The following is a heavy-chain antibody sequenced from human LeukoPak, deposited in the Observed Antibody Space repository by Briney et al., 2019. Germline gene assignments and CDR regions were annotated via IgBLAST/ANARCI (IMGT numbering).Heavy chain of an antibody. V-gene: IGHV3-30-3*01. D-gene: IGHD6-13*01. Sequence: GGSLRLSCAASGFTFSSYAMHWVRQAPGKGLEWVAVISYDGSNKYYADSVKGRFTISRDNSKNTLYLQMNSLRAEDTAVYYCARARLAAAGTPAPDAFDIWGQGTMVTVSS. J-gene: IGHJ3*02. CDR3: ARARLAAAGTPAPDAFDI. CDR1: GFTFSSYA. CDR2: ISYDGSNK.